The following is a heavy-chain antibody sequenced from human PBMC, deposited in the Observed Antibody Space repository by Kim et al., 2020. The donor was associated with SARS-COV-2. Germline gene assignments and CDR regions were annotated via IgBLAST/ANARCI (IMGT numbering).Heavy chain of an antibody. CDR1: GCSISSGGYY. CDR2: IYYSGST. D-gene: IGHD2-21*02. J-gene: IGHJ6*04. V-gene: IGHV4-31*03. CDR3: AGDRRTVVTPPYYYGMDD. Sequence: SETLSLTCTVSGCSISSGGYYWSWIRQHPGKGLEWIGYIYYSGSTYYNPSLKSRVTISVDTSKNQFSLKLSSVTAADTAVYYCAGDRRTVVTPPYYYGMDDWGGEATVAVSS.